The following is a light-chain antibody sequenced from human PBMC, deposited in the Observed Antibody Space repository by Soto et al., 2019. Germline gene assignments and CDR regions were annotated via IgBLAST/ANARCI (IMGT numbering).Light chain of an antibody. CDR3: QQYGSSPRT. Sequence: ETVLTQSPGTLYFSPGERATLSCRASQSVRSYLAWYQQKPGQAPRLLIYGASSRATGIPDRFSGSGSGTDFTLTISRLEPEDFAVYYCQQYGSSPRTFGQGTKVDIK. V-gene: IGKV3-20*01. CDR1: QSVRSY. CDR2: GAS. J-gene: IGKJ1*01.